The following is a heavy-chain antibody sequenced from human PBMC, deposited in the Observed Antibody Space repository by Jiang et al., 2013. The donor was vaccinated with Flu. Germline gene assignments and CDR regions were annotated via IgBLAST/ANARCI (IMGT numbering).Heavy chain of an antibody. V-gene: IGHV6-1*01. J-gene: IGHJ4*02. CDR3: ARGLCNSGCGWYFDY. D-gene: IGHD6-19*01. CDR1: GDSVSSNSAA. CDR2: TLYRSKWYN. Sequence: QTLSLTCAISGDSVSSNSAAWNWIRQSPSRGLEWLGRTLYRSKWYNDYALFVKSRITINPDTSNNQFSLQLNSVTPEDTAVYFCARGLCNSGCGWYFDYWGQGTLVTVSS.